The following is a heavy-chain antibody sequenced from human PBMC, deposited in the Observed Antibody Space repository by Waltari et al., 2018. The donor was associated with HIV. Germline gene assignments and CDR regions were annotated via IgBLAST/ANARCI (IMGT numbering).Heavy chain of an antibody. V-gene: IGHV4-38-2*01. J-gene: IGHJ4*02. CDR2: IYHSGST. Sequence: QVQLQESGPGLVKPSETLSLTCAVSGYSISSGYYWGWIRQPPGKGLEWIGGIYHSGSTYYNPSPKSRVTISVDTSKNQFSRKLSSVTAADTAVYYCARQIQCSGGSCHDAYFDYWGQGTLVTVSS. CDR1: GYSISSGYY. D-gene: IGHD2-15*01. CDR3: ARQIQCSGGSCHDAYFDY.